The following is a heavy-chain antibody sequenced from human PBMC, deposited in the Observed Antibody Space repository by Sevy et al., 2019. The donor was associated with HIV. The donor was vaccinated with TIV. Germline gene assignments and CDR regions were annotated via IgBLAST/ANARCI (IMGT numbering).Heavy chain of an antibody. Sequence: GGSLRLSCAASGFTFSTYAMSWVRQTPGKGLQWVSVISDSGGSTYYADSVQGRFTISRDNSKDRRYLQVNSLRAEDTAVYYCARRPDLGSVIRTGVMDVWGQGTTVTVSS. CDR3: ARRPDLGSVIRTGVMDV. CDR1: GFTFSTYA. CDR2: ISDSGGST. J-gene: IGHJ6*02. D-gene: IGHD3-10*01. V-gene: IGHV3-23*01.